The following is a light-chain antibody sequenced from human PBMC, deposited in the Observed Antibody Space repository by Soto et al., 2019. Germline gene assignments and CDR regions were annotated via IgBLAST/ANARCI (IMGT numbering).Light chain of an antibody. CDR2: DVT. V-gene: IGLV2-14*03. J-gene: IGLJ1*01. CDR3: RSYTTSNTRPIV. CDR1: SSDVGGYNY. Sequence: QSVLTQPASVSGSPGQSITISCTGTSSDVGGYNYVSWYQHHPGKAPKLIIYDVTNRPSGVSNPFSGSKSGNTASLTISGLQHEEEEEYYCRSYTTSNTRPIVLGTGTKVTVL.